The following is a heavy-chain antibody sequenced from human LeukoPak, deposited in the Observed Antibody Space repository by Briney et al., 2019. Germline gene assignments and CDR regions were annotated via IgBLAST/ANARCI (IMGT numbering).Heavy chain of an antibody. J-gene: IGHJ4*02. CDR1: GGSFSGYY. CDR2: INHSGST. V-gene: IGHV4-34*01. D-gene: IGHD5-18*01. Sequence: PSETLSLTCAVYGGSFSGYYWSWIRQPPGKGLEWIGEINHSGSTNYNPSFKSRVTISVDTSKNQFSLKLSSVTAADTAVYYCARGSGYSYDYNYWGQGTLVTAS. CDR3: ARGSGYSYDYNY.